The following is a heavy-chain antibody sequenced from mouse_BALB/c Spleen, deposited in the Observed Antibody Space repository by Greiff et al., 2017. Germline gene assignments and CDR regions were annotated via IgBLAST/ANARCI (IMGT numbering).Heavy chain of an antibody. CDR2: INPSSGYT. D-gene: IGHD2-1*01. CDR1: GYSFTSYT. Sequence: VQLQQSAAELARPGASVKMSCKASGYSFTSYTMHWVKQRPGQGLEWIGYINPSSGYTEYNQKFKDKTTLTADKSSSTAYMQLSSLTSEDSAVYYCARSDGNYEFAYWGQGTLVTVSA. V-gene: IGHV1-4*02. J-gene: IGHJ3*01. CDR3: ARSDGNYEFAY.